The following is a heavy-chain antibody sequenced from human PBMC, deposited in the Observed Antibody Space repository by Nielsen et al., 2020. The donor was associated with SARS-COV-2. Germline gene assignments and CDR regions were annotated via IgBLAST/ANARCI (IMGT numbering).Heavy chain of an antibody. CDR2: IAYDGSA. Sequence: SETLSLTCTVYGGSFSGYYWSWIRQAPGKGLEWNGEIAYDGSAIYYPSLKSRTAISLDKYNNQLSLKLNSVTAADTAVYYCARGGYYDSSGYHYAFDMWGQGTTVTVSS. CDR3: ARGGYYDSSGYHYAFDM. D-gene: IGHD3-22*01. J-gene: IGHJ3*02. CDR1: GGSFSGYY. V-gene: IGHV4-34*01.